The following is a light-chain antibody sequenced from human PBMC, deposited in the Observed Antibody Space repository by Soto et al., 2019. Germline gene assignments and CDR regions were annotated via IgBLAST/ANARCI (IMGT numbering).Light chain of an antibody. J-gene: IGLJ7*01. V-gene: IGLV7-46*01. CDR3: LLFYDGVAV. CDR2: DTI. CDR1: TGDVTNGRW. Sequence: QAVVTQEPSLTVSPGGTVTLTCGSSTGDVTNGRWPYWFQQRPGQVPRTLIHDTINNHSWTPARFSGSLLGGKAALTLSGAQPADVAAYDCLLFYDGVAVFGGGTQLTVL.